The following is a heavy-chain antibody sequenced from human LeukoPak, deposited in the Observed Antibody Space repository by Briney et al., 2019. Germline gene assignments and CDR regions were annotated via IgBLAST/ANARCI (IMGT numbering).Heavy chain of an antibody. CDR1: GFTFSSYE. D-gene: IGHD2-15*01. CDR3: AREQVVVAAPDY. CDR2: ISSSGSTI. Sequence: GGSLRLSCAASGFTFSSYEMNWVRQAPGKGLEWVSYISSSGSTIYYADSVMGRFTISRNNAKNSLYLQMNSLRAEDTAIYYCAREQVVVAAPDYWGQGTLVTVSS. J-gene: IGHJ4*02. V-gene: IGHV3-48*03.